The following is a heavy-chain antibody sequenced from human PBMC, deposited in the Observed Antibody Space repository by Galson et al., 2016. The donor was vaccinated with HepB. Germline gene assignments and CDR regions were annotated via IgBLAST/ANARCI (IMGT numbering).Heavy chain of an antibody. Sequence: SLRLSCAASGFTFNSHKMQWVRQAPGKGLEWPSDISGSGYIIQYADSVKGRFTTSRDNAKNSLFLQMNSLRDEDTAVYYCAREGAYSGNDFGGGFDFWGQGTLVTVSS. CDR2: ISGSGYII. J-gene: IGHJ4*02. D-gene: IGHD5-12*01. CDR3: AREGAYSGNDFGGGFDF. CDR1: GFTFNSHK. V-gene: IGHV3-48*02.